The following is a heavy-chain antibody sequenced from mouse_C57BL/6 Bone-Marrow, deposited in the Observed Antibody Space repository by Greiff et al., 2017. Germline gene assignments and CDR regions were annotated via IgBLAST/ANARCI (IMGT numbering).Heavy chain of an antibody. CDR2: IDPSDSYT. V-gene: IGHV1-69*01. CDR1: GYTFTSYW. J-gene: IGHJ4*01. Sequence: QIQLQQPGAELVMPGASVKLSCKASGYTFTSYWMHWVKQRPGQGLEWIGEIDPSDSYTNYNQKFKGKSTLTVDKSSSTAYMQLSSLTSEDSAVYYCARLDGYARDYWGQGTSVTVSS. CDR3: ARLDGYARDY.